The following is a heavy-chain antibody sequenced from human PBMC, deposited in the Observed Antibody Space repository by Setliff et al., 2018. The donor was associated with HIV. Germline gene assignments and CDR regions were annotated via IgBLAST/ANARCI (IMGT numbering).Heavy chain of an antibody. CDR1: GGTFSTYT. D-gene: IGHD3-10*01. V-gene: IGHV1-3*01. CDR2: INAGNGNT. Sequence: ASVKVSCKASGGTFSTYTISWVRQAPGQRLEWMGWINAGNGNTKYSQKFQGRVTITRDTSASTAYMELSSLRSEDTAVYYCARDLPNYYGSGSYYDYWGQGTLVTVSS. CDR3: ARDLPNYYGSGSYYDY. J-gene: IGHJ4*02.